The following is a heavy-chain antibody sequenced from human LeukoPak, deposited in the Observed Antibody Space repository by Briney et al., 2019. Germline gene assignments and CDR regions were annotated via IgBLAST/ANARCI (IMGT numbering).Heavy chain of an antibody. D-gene: IGHD2-15*01. CDR2: INPNSGGT. CDR1: GYTFTGYY. V-gene: IGHV1-2*02. J-gene: IGHJ4*02. CDR3: ARETLGYCSGGSCSPC. Sequence: ASVKVSCKASGYTFTGYYMHWVRQAPGQGLEWMGWINPNSGGTNYAQKFQGRVTMTRDTSISTAYMELSRLRSDDTAVYYCARETLGYCSGGSCSPCWGQGTLVTVSS.